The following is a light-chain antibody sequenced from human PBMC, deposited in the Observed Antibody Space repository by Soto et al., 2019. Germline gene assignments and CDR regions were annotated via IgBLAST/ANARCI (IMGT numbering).Light chain of an antibody. CDR2: DVS. CDR3: QQRSEWPLCT. Sequence: EIILTQSPATLSLSPGDRATLSCRASQSVSHYLAWYQQKPGQAPRLLIYDVSNMATGIPARFSGSGSGTAVTLTISSLEPEDFAVYFCQQRSEWPLCTFGQGTKLEIK. J-gene: IGKJ2*02. V-gene: IGKV3-11*01. CDR1: QSVSHY.